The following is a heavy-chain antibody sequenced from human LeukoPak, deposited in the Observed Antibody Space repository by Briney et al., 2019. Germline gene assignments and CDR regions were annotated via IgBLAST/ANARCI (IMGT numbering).Heavy chain of an antibody. CDR3: ARLMTYYDYVWGSYRPTGHAFDI. D-gene: IGHD3-16*01. V-gene: IGHV4-34*01. CDR1: GGSFSGYY. J-gene: IGHJ3*02. CDR2: INHSGST. Sequence: PSETLSLTCAVYGGSFSGYYWSRIRQPPGKGLEWIGEINHSGSTNYNPSLKSRVTISVDTSKNQFSLKLSSVTAADTAVYYCARLMTYYDYVWGSYRPTGHAFDIWGQGTMVTVSS.